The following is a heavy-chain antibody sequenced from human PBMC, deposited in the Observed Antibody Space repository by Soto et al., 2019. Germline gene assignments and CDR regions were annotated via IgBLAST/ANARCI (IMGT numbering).Heavy chain of an antibody. CDR3: AFRWSDYAKPFDP. D-gene: IGHD4-17*01. Sequence: QVQLVQSGAEVKKPGSSVKVSCKASGGTFSSYAIRWVRQAPGQGLEWMGGIITIFGTANYAQKFQGRVTITADKSTSTAYMDLSSLRSEDTAVYYCAFRWSDYAKPFDPWGQGTLVTVSS. V-gene: IGHV1-69*06. CDR2: IITIFGTA. CDR1: GGTFSSYA. J-gene: IGHJ5*02.